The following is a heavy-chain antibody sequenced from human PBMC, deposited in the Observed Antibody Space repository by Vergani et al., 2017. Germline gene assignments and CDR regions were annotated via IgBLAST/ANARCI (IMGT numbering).Heavy chain of an antibody. CDR1: GFMFSNYA. J-gene: IGHJ4*02. D-gene: IGHD3-16*02. Sequence: EVQLVESGGGLVQPGGSLRLSCSASGFMFSNYAMHWVRQAPGKGLEYVSGISSNGDSTYYADSVKGRFTISRDNSKNTLYLQMSSLRAEDTAVYYCVKGLYEYVWGSYRYPDYFDYWGQGTLVTVSS. CDR3: VKGLYEYVWGSYRYPDYFDY. CDR2: ISSNGDST. V-gene: IGHV3-64D*06.